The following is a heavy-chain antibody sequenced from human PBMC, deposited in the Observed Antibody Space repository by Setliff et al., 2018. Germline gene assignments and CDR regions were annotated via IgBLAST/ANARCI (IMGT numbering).Heavy chain of an antibody. CDR2: FDPEYGKT. CDR3: AITMTTGVDFFDY. V-gene: IGHV1-24*01. J-gene: IGHJ4*02. CDR1: GHILSELS. D-gene: IGHD4-17*01. Sequence: ASVKVSCKVSGHILSELSMYWVRQAPGKGLEWIGGFDPEYGKTFDAQKFQGRVTMTEDTSTDTAYMVLSTLRSEDTAVYYCAITMTTGVDFFDYWGQGTLVTVSS.